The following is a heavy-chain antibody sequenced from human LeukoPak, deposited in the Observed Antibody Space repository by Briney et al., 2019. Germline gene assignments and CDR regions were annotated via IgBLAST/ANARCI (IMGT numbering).Heavy chain of an antibody. V-gene: IGHV4-4*07. J-gene: IGHJ6*02. CDR1: GGSISSYY. CDR2: IYSSGST. Sequence: SETLSLTCTVSGGSISSYYWSWIRQPAGKGLEWIGRIYSSGSTNYNPSLKSRVTISVDRSKNQFSLKLSSVTAADTAVYYCARGAMADGMDVWGQGTTVTVSS. D-gene: IGHD5-18*01. CDR3: ARGAMADGMDV.